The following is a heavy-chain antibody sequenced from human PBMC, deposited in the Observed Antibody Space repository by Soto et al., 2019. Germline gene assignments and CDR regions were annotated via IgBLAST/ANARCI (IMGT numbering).Heavy chain of an antibody. CDR1: GGTFSSYA. D-gene: IGHD5-12*01. V-gene: IGHV1-69*13. CDR2: IIPIFGTA. CDR3: ARAADVEMATTPLDY. Sequence: SVKVSCKASGGTFSSYAISWVRQAPGQGLEWMGGIIPIFGTANYAQKFQGRVTITADESTSTAYMELSTLRSEDTAVYYCARAADVEMATTPLDYWGQGTLVTVSS. J-gene: IGHJ4*02.